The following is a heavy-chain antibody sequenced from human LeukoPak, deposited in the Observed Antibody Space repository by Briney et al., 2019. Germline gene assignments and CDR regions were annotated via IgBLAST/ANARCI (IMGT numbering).Heavy chain of an antibody. CDR3: ARGATQNSYYYMDV. V-gene: IGHV3-53*01. Sequence: GGSLRLSCAASGFTFSSYSMNWVRQAPGKGLEWVSVIYSGGSTYYADSVKGRFTISRDNSKNTLYLQMNSLRAEDTAVYYCARGATQNSYYYMDVWGKGTTVTVSS. CDR1: GFTFSSYS. D-gene: IGHD5-24*01. J-gene: IGHJ6*03. CDR2: IYSGGST.